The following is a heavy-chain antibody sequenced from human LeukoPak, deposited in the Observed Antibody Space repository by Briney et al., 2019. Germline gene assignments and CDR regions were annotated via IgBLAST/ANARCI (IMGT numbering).Heavy chain of an antibody. D-gene: IGHD6-25*01. CDR1: GLTFSSYA. Sequence: GGSLRLSCAASGLTFSSYAMHWVRQAPGNGLEWAAVISYDGSNKYYADSVKGRFTISRDNSKNTLYLQMNSLRAEDTAVYYCASHSSGIDYWGQGTLVTVSS. V-gene: IGHV3-30*04. CDR2: ISYDGSNK. J-gene: IGHJ4*02. CDR3: ASHSSGIDY.